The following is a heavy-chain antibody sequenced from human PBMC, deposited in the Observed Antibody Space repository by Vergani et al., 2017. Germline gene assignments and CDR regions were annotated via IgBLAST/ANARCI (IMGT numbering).Heavy chain of an antibody. D-gene: IGHD3-22*01. CDR1: GGSISSYY. J-gene: IGHJ6*03. V-gene: IGHV4-59*01. CDR3: ARRAFYYDRSGRALYYYMDV. Sequence: QVQLQESGPGLVKPSETLSLTCTGSGGSISSYYWSWIRQPPGKGLEWIGYIYYSGSTNYNPSLKSRVTISVDTSKNQFSLKLSSVTAAETAVYYCARRAFYYDRSGRALYYYMDVWGKGTTVTVSS. CDR2: IYYSGST.